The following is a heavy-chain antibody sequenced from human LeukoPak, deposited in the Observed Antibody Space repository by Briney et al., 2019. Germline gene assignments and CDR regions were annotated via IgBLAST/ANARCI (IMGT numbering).Heavy chain of an antibody. CDR2: FSDSGGST. D-gene: IGHD3-9*01. CDR1: GFTFNNYA. J-gene: IGHJ4*02. CDR3: TTGLPPIYDILTGYSFGRDY. Sequence: GGSLRLSCAASGFTFNNYAMSWVRQAPGKVLEWVSVFSDSGGSTYYADSVKGRFTISRDNSKNTLYLQMNSLKTEDTAVYYCTTGLPPIYDILTGYSFGRDYWGQGTLVTDSS. V-gene: IGHV3-23*01.